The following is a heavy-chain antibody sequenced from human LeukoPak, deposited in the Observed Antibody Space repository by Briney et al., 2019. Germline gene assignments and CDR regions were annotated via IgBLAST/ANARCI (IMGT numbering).Heavy chain of an antibody. CDR1: GGSISSYY. Sequence: SEILSLTCTVSGGSISSYYWSWIRQPPGKGLEWIGYIYYSGSTNYNPSLKSRVTISVDTSKNQFSLKLSSVTAADTAVYYCAIPDYYYYYMDVWGKGTTVTVSS. J-gene: IGHJ6*03. CDR3: AIPDYYYYYMDV. CDR2: IYYSGST. V-gene: IGHV4-59*12.